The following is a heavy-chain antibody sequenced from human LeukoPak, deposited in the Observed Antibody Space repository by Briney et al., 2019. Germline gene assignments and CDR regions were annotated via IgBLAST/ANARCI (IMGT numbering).Heavy chain of an antibody. CDR1: GGSMSSYY. Sequence: SETLSLTCTVSGGSMSSYYWSWIRQPPGKGLEWIAYIYYSGNTNYNPSLKSRVAVSLDTSKNQFSLRLTSVTATDTAVYYCANGDYYDSGGYDYYYYMDAWGKGTTVTVAS. CDR2: IYYSGNT. J-gene: IGHJ6*03. V-gene: IGHV4-59*08. D-gene: IGHD3-22*01. CDR3: ANGDYYDSGGYDYYYYMDA.